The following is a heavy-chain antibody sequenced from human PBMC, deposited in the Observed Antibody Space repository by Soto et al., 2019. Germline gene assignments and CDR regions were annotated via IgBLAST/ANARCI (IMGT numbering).Heavy chain of an antibody. CDR1: GGSFSGYY. J-gene: IGHJ5*02. CDR3: ARGGVSFLYYYGSGSLNWLDP. V-gene: IGHV4-34*01. D-gene: IGHD3-10*01. Sequence: SETLSLTCAVYGGSFSGYYWSWIRQPPGKGLEWIGEINHSGSTNYNPSLKSRVTISVDTSKYQFSLKLSSVTAADTAVYYCARGGVSFLYYYGSGSLNWLDPWGQGTLVTVSS. CDR2: INHSGST.